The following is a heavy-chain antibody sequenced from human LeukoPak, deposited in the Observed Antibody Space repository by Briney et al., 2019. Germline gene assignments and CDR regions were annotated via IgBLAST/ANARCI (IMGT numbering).Heavy chain of an antibody. J-gene: IGHJ5*02. CDR1: GGTFSSYA. V-gene: IGHV1-69*01. D-gene: IGHD1-26*01. Sequence: GASVKVSCKASGGTFSSYAISWVRQAPGQGLEWMGGIIPIFGTANYAQKFQGRVAITADESTSTAYMELSSLRSEDTAVYYCASGGSYSGFDPWGQGTLVTVSS. CDR3: ASGGSYSGFDP. CDR2: IIPIFGTA.